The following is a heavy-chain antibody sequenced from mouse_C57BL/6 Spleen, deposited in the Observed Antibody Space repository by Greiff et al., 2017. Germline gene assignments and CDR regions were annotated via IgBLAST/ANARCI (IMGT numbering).Heavy chain of an antibody. Sequence: QVQLQQPGAELVKPGASVKLSCKASGYTFTSYWMHWVKQRPGQGLEWIGMIHPNSGSTNYNEKFKSKATLTVDKSSSTAYMQLSSLTSEDSAVYYCARSDYDYCFDYWGQGTTLTVSS. D-gene: IGHD2-4*01. J-gene: IGHJ2*01. CDR1: GYTFTSYW. V-gene: IGHV1-64*01. CDR2: IHPNSGST. CDR3: ARSDYDYCFDY.